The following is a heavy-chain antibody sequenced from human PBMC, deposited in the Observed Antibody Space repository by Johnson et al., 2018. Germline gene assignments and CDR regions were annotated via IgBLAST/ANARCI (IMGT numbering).Heavy chain of an antibody. CDR2: INEDGSER. D-gene: IGHD6-19*01. CDR3: ARERHVPVAGAYNYPYMDV. J-gene: IGHJ6*03. Sequence: EVQLLESGGGLVQPGGSLRLSCEASAFAFSSFWMSWVRQAPGKGLDWVANINEDGSERDYVDSVKGRFTISRYNAKNSLYLQMNSLRAEDTAVYYCARERHVPVAGAYNYPYMDVWGKGTTVTVSS. V-gene: IGHV3-7*01. CDR1: AFAFSSFW.